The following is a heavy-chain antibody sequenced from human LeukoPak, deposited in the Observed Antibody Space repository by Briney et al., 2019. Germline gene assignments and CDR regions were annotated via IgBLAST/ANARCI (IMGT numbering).Heavy chain of an antibody. CDR3: ARNSIYCLDC. CDR1: GGSINNDNY. Sequence: SGTQSLTCVISGGSINNDNYWSWVRQPPGQGLEWIGEIHHTGATTHYNPSLKSRVTISLDKSKNQFSLKLTSVTAADTAVYYCARNSIYCLDCWGQGTLVTVSS. D-gene: IGHD4-11*01. J-gene: IGHJ4*02. V-gene: IGHV4-4*02. CDR2: IHHTGATT.